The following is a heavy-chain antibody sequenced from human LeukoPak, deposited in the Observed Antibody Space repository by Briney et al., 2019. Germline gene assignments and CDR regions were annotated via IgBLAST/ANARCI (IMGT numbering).Heavy chain of an antibody. CDR1: GFTFTDYS. CDR2: MNSDGSHI. V-gene: IGHV3-48*02. CDR3: ARGSFGVFDY. D-gene: IGHD3-10*01. J-gene: IGHJ4*02. Sequence: GGSLRLSCAASGFTFTDYSMNWVRQAPGKGLVWVSSMNSDGSHIYHAGSVEGRFTISRDNARNSLYLQMNGLRDEDTAVYYCARGSFGVFDYWGQGILVTVSS.